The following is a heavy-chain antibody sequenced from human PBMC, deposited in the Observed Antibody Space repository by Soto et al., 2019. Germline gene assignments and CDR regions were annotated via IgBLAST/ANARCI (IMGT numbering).Heavy chain of an antibody. D-gene: IGHD4-4*01. CDR1: GGTFSTYG. V-gene: IGHV1-69*01. CDR2: IIPLIGTA. CDR3: ARVVMTTVPASFYYGLDV. Sequence: QVQLVQSGAEVRKPGSSVTVSCKASGGTFSTYGITWVRQAPGQGLVWMGDIIPLIGTANYAQRFRGRVTITADESTTTAYMELTSLRSEDTAVYYCARVVMTTVPASFYYGLDVWGQGTTGTVSS. J-gene: IGHJ6*02.